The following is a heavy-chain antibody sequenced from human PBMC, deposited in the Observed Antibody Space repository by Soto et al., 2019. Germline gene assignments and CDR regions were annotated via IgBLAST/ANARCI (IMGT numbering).Heavy chain of an antibody. J-gene: IGHJ5*02. V-gene: IGHV1-18*01. Sequence: QVQLVQSGTEVKKSGASVKVSCKASGYIFTTYSIAWGRQAPGQGLEWMGWISAYNGNTNYAQKFQGRVTMTTDTSTNTAYRELRSLRSDETAVYFCAREAFGVPASWFDPWGQGTLVTVSS. D-gene: IGHD3-10*01. CDR3: AREAFGVPASWFDP. CDR2: ISAYNGNT. CDR1: GYIFTTYS.